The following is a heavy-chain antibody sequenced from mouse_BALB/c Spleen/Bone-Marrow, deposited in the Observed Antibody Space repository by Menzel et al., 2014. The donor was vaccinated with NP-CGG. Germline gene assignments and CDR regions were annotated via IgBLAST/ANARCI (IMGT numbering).Heavy chain of an antibody. CDR3: ASSAYS. J-gene: IGHJ3*01. V-gene: IGHV14-3*02. CDR1: GFNIKDTY. Sequence: EVQVVESGAELVKPGASVKLSCTASGFNIKDTYMHWVKQRPEQGLEWIGRIDPANGNTKYDPKFQGKATITADTSSNTAYLQLSSLTSEDTAVYYCASSAYSWGQGTLVTVSA. D-gene: IGHD2-10*01. CDR2: IDPANGNT.